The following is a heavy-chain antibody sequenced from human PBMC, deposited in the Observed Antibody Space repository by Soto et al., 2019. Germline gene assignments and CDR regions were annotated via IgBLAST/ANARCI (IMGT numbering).Heavy chain of an antibody. Sequence: EVQLVESGGGLVQPGGSLRLSCAASGFTFSSYEMNWVRQAPGKGLEWVSYISSSGSTIYYADSVKGRFTISRDNAQNSLYLQMNSLRAEDTAVYYCARAGGGNSVFYWGQGTLVTVSS. CDR3: ARAGGGNSVFY. J-gene: IGHJ4*02. CDR2: ISSSGSTI. CDR1: GFTFSSYE. V-gene: IGHV3-48*03. D-gene: IGHD4-4*01.